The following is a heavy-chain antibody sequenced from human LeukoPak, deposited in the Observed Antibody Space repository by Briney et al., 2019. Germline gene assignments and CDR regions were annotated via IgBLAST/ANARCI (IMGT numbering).Heavy chain of an antibody. V-gene: IGHV3-72*01. CDR2: TRNKANSYTT. J-gene: IGHJ4*02. CDR3: SRALYYDRSTYCNDY. D-gene: IGHD3-22*01. Sequence: GGSLRLSCAASGFTLSDYYMDWVRQAPGKGLEWLGRTRNKANSYTTEYAASVKGRVTISRDASKSSLYLQMNSLKAEDTAMYYCSRALYYDRSTYCNDYWGQGTLVTVSS. CDR1: GFTLSDYY.